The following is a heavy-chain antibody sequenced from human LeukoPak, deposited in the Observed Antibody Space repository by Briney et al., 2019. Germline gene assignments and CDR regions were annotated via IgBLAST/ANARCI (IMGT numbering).Heavy chain of an antibody. V-gene: IGHV3-21*01. CDR3: AKDIAMVRGSSPPH. CDR2: ISSSSSYI. J-gene: IGHJ4*02. CDR1: GFTFSSYS. D-gene: IGHD3-10*01. Sequence: GGSLRLSCAASGFTFSSYSMNWVRQAPGKGLEWVSSISSSSSYIYYADSVKGRFTISRDNAKNSLYLQMNSLRAEDTAVYYCAKDIAMVRGSSPPHWGQGTLVTVSS.